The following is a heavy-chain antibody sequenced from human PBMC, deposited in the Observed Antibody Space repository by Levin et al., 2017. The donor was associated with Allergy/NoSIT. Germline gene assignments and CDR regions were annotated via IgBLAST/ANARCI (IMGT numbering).Heavy chain of an antibody. Sequence: KSGGSLRLSCKASGYTFTDYFIHWVRQAPGQGLECLGWIKPSTGDTRYAEKFEGRVTMTRDTSINTAYMDLSSLGSDDTAIYYCARGYYGSGNWFDPWGQGTLVTVSS. CDR2: IKPSTGDT. CDR1: GYTFTDYF. V-gene: IGHV1-2*02. J-gene: IGHJ5*02. CDR3: ARGYYGSGNWFDP. D-gene: IGHD3-10*01.